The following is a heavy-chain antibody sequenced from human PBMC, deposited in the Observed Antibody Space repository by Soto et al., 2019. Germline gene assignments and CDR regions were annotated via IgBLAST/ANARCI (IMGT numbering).Heavy chain of an antibody. CDR2: KFYSGST. D-gene: IGHD1-1*01. Sequence: PSETLSLTCTVSGGSITNNYWGWIRQPPGQGLEWIGYKFYSGSTSYNPSLKSRVTISIDTSKNQFSLKLSSVTAADTAVYYCAREQNVWFDPWGHGILVTVSS. CDR3: AREQNVWFDP. CDR1: GGSITNNY. J-gene: IGHJ5*02. V-gene: IGHV4-59*13.